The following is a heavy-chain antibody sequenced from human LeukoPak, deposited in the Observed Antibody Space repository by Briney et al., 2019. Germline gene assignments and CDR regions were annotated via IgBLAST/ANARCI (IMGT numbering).Heavy chain of an antibody. CDR2: FIPILGTA. Sequence: GASVEVSCKAFGGTFSDYALNWVRQAPGQGLEWMGVFIPILGTANSTQKFQDRVTVTADISTNTVYMELSSLRSEDTAVYFCAGIPVFGVVLHQEPVWGKGTTVTVSS. J-gene: IGHJ6*04. D-gene: IGHD3-3*01. V-gene: IGHV1-69*06. CDR1: GGTFSDYA. CDR3: AGIPVFGVVLHQEPV.